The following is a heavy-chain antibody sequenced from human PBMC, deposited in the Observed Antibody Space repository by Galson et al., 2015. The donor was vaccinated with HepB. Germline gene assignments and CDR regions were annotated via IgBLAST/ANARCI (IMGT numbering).Heavy chain of an antibody. CDR3: ARDLVQQQLVLYYYYGMDV. CDR1: GFTVSSNY. Sequence: SLRLSCAASGFTVSSNYMSWVRQAPGKGLEWVANIKQDGSEKYYVDPVKGRFTISRDNAKNSLYLQMNSLRAEDTAVYYCARDLVQQQLVLYYYYGMDVWGQGTTVTVSS. D-gene: IGHD6-13*01. V-gene: IGHV3-7*03. CDR2: IKQDGSEK. J-gene: IGHJ6*02.